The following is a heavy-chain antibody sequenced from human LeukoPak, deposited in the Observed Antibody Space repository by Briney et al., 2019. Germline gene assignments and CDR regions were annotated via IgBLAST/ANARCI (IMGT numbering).Heavy chain of an antibody. D-gene: IGHD4-17*01. CDR1: GGSFSGYY. Sequence: SETLSLTCAVYGGSFSGYYWSWIRQPPGKGLEWIGEINHSGSTNYNPSLKSRVTISVDTSKNQFSLKLSSVTAADTAVYYCARHKPPTTVTTLPYYYYYYGMDVWGQGTTVTVSS. J-gene: IGHJ6*02. V-gene: IGHV4-34*01. CDR3: ARHKPPTTVTTLPYYYYYYGMDV. CDR2: INHSGST.